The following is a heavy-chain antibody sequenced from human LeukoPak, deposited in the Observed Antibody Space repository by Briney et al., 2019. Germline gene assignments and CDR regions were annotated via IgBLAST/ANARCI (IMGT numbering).Heavy chain of an antibody. V-gene: IGHV3-23*01. D-gene: IGHD6-19*01. CDR3: AKDQDSSLSEFFGWFDS. J-gene: IGHJ5*01. CDR2: ISGGGGDT. CDR1: GFTFSSYA. Sequence: GGSLRLSCAASGFTFSSYAMSWVRQAPGKGLEWVSSISGGGGDTYYAGSVKGRFTISRDNSKDTLYLQMTGLRAEDTAVYYCAKDQDSSLSEFFGWFDSWGQGTLVTVSS.